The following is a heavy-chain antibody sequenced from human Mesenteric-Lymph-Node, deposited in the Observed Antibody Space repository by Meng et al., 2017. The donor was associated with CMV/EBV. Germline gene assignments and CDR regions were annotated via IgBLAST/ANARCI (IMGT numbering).Heavy chain of an antibody. V-gene: IGHV1-8*01. Sequence: ASVKVSCKASGYTFTSYDINWVRQATGQGLEWMGWMNPNSGNTGYAQKFQGRVTMTRNTSISTAYMELSSLRSEDTAVYYCARAKPIAYYDFWSGSSYNWFDPWGQGTRVTVSS. CDR2: MNPNSGNT. CDR3: ARAKPIAYYDFWSGSSYNWFDP. CDR1: GYTFTSYD. D-gene: IGHD3-3*01. J-gene: IGHJ5*02.